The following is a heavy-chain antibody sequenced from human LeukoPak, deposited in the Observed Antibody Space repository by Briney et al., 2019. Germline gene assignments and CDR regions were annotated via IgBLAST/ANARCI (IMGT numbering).Heavy chain of an antibody. Sequence: GRSLRLSCAASGFTFSSHAIHWVRQAPGKGLEWVAFISYDGSKNYYADSVKGRFTISRDNSRNTLYLQMNSLRAEDTAVYYCARRGESASYGDYRFDYWGQGTLVTVPS. CDR2: ISYDGSKN. CDR1: GFTFSSHA. D-gene: IGHD4-17*01. CDR3: ARRGESASYGDYRFDY. V-gene: IGHV3-30*04. J-gene: IGHJ4*02.